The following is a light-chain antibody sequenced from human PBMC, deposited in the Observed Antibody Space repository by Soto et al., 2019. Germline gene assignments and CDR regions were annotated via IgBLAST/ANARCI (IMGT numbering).Light chain of an antibody. CDR2: DIS. CDR3: QQSYSTPVT. V-gene: IGKV1-39*01. Sequence: DIQMTQSPSSLSASVGDRVTITCQASQDISNYLNWYQQKPGKAPKXLIYDISNLEIGVPSRFSGSGSGTEFTLTISSLQPEDFETYDCQQSYSTPVTFGQGTKVDNK. CDR1: QDISNY. J-gene: IGKJ1*01.